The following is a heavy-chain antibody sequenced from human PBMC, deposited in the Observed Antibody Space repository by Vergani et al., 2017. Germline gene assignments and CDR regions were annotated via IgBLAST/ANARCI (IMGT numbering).Heavy chain of an antibody. Sequence: EVQLVQSGAEVKTPGESLRISCKGSGYSFTSYWISWVRQMPGKALEWMGRIDPSDSYTNYSPSFQGHVTISADKSISTAYLQWSSLKASDTAMYYCARGVVYAIYAFDIWGQGTMVTVSS. V-gene: IGHV5-10-1*03. J-gene: IGHJ3*02. CDR1: GYSFTSYW. D-gene: IGHD2-8*02. CDR2: IDPSDSYT. CDR3: ARGVVYAIYAFDI.